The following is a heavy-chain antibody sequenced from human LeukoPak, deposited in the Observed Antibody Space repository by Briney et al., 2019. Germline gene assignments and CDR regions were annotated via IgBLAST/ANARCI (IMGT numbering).Heavy chain of an antibody. CDR2: IYHSGST. J-gene: IGHJ5*02. V-gene: IGHV4-30-2*01. CDR1: GGSISSGDYS. CDR3: ARYILGVVRWFDP. Sequence: SETLSLTCAVSGGSISSGDYSWSWIRQPPGRGLEWIGYIYHSGSTHYNPPLKSRVTISVDRSKNQLSLKLSSVTAADTAVYYCARYILGVVRWFDPWGQGTLVTVSS. D-gene: IGHD3-10*01.